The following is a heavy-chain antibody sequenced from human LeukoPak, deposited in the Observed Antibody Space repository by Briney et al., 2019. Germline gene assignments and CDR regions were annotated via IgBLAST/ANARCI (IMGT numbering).Heavy chain of an antibody. D-gene: IGHD6-19*01. J-gene: IGHJ4*02. V-gene: IGHV4-4*02. CDR2: IYHIGST. CDR3: ARAALAGYSSGWPRIRYYFDY. CDR1: GGSIIGGNW. Sequence: SGTLSLTCAVSGGSIIGGNWWIWVRQSPTKGLEWIGEIYHIGSTNYNPSLKSRVTMSVDKSKNQFSLKLTSVTAADTAVYYCARAALAGYSSGWPRIRYYFDYWGQGTLVTVSS.